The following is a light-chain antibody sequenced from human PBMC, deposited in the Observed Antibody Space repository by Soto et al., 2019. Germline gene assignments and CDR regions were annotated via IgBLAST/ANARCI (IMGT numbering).Light chain of an antibody. J-gene: IGKJ1*01. CDR3: QHYNSYSEA. Sequence: DIQRTQSPSSLSASVGDRVTITCRASQGISTYLNWYQQRPGKAPKLLIYAASSLQSGVPSRFSGSGSETDFTLTISSLQPDDFATYYCQHYNSYSEAFGQGTKVDI. CDR2: AAS. CDR1: QGISTY. V-gene: IGKV1-39*01.